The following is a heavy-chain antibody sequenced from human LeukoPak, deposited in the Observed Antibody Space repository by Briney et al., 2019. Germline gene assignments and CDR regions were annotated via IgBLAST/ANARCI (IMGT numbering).Heavy chain of an antibody. CDR1: GGSISSYF. V-gene: IGHV4-4*07. Sequence: PSESLSLTCTVPGGSISSYFWSWIRQPAGKGLEWIGRIYTSGSTNYNPSLKSRVTISADKSTNQFSLKLSSVTAADTAVYYCARDRFGDLNYFDYWGRGTLVTVSS. CDR3: ARDRFGDLNYFDY. D-gene: IGHD3-3*01. J-gene: IGHJ4*02. CDR2: IYTSGST.